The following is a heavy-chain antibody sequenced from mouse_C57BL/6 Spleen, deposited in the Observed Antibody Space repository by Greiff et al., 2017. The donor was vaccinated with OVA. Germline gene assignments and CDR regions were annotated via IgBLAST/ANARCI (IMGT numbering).Heavy chain of an antibody. CDR3: ARLTAGDYYAMDY. CDR2: IYPGDGDT. J-gene: IGHJ4*01. CDR1: GYAFSSYW. Sequence: QVHVKQSGAELVKPGASVKISCKASGYAFSSYWMNWVKQRPGKGLEWIGQIYPGDGDTNYTGKFKGKATLTADKSSSTAYMQLSSLTSEDSAVYFCARLTAGDYYAMDYWGQGTSVTVSS. D-gene: IGHD4-1*01. V-gene: IGHV1-80*01.